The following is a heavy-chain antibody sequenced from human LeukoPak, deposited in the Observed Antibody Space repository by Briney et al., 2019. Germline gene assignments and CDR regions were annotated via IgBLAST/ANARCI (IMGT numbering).Heavy chain of an antibody. D-gene: IGHD4-23*01. CDR3: ARGRVGGDAFDI. Sequence: PSETLSLTCAVYGGSFSGYYWGWIRQPPGKGLEWNGEINHSGSTNYNPSLKSRVTISVDTSKNQFSLKLSSVTAADTAVYYCARGRVGGDAFDIWGHATVVTVSS. V-gene: IGHV4-34*01. CDR2: INHSGST. CDR1: GGSFSGYY. J-gene: IGHJ3*02.